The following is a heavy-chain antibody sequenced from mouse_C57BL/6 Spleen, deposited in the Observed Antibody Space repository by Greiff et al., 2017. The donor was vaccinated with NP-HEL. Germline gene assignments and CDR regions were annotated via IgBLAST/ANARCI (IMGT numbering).Heavy chain of an antibody. V-gene: IGHV1-69*01. J-gene: IGHJ3*01. CDR1: GYTFTSYW. CDR3: ASLPGSYPFAY. Sequence: QVQLQQPGAELVMPGASVKLSCKASGYTFTSYWMHWVKQRPGQGLEWIGEIDPSDSYTNYNQKFKGKSTLTVDKSSSTAYMQLSSLTSEDSAVYYCASLPGSYPFAYWGQGTLVTVSA. D-gene: IGHD1-1*02. CDR2: IDPSDSYT.